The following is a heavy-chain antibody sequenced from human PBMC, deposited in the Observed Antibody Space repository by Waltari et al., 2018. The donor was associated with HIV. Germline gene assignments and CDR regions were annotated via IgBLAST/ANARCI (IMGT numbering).Heavy chain of an antibody. J-gene: IGHJ4*02. V-gene: IGHV3-11*01. CDR2: ISSSGGTT. Sequence: QVQLVESGGGLVKPGGSLTLSCAASGFTFSEYYMSWIRQAPGKGLRWLSYISSSGGTTYYAESVRGRFTISRDSAKHSLFLQMNSLRAEDTAVYYCVRDNHDFWSGHYFDSWGQGTLVTVSS. D-gene: IGHD3-3*01. CDR1: GFTFSEYY. CDR3: VRDNHDFWSGHYFDS.